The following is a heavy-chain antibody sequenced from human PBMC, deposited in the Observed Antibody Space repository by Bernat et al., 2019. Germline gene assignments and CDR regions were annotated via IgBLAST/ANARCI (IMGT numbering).Heavy chain of an antibody. CDR2: INTNTGNP. D-gene: IGHD2-2*02. CDR3: ARDWTVVVPAAIGGEDYYYYGMDV. V-gene: IGHV7-4-1*01. J-gene: IGHJ6*02. Sequence: QVQLVQSGSELKKPGASVKVSCKASGYTFTSYAMNWVRQAPGQGLEWMGWINTNTGNPTYAQGFTGRFVFSLDTSVSTAYLQICSLKAEDTAVYYFARDWTVVVPAAIGGEDYYYYGMDVWGQGTTVTGSS. CDR1: GYTFTSYA.